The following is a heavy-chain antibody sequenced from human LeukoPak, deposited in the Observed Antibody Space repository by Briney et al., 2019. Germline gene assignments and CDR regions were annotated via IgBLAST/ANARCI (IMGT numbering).Heavy chain of an antibody. J-gene: IGHJ4*02. D-gene: IGHD2-21*02. CDR2: VYSGGST. Sequence: LAGESLRLSCAASGFTVGSTYMSWVRQAPGKGLEWVSAVYSGGSTYYADSVKGRFTISRDNPKNAVYLQMSSLRAEDTAVYYCAREPGDPGDYWGQGTLVTVSS. V-gene: IGHV3-53*01. CDR3: AREPGDPGDY. CDR1: GFTVGSTY.